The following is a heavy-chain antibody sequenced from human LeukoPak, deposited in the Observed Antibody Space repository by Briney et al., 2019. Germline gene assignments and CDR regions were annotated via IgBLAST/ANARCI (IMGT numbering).Heavy chain of an antibody. D-gene: IGHD5-18*01. CDR1: GYTLTELS. CDR2: FDPEDGET. Sequence: ASVKVSCKVSGYTLTELSMHWVRQAPGKGLEWMGGFDPEDGETIYAQKFQGRVTMTEDTSTDTAYMELSSLRSEDTAVYYCATDVDTAMAVDYWGQGTLVTVSS. J-gene: IGHJ4*02. CDR3: ATDVDTAMAVDY. V-gene: IGHV1-24*01.